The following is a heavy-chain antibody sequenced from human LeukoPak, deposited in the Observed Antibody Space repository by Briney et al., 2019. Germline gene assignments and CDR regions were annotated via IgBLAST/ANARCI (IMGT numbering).Heavy chain of an antibody. Sequence: GGSLRLSCAASGFTFSSYGMHWVRQAPGKGLEWVAFIRYDGSNKYYADSVKGRFTISRDNSKNTLYLQMNSLRAEDTAVYYCARRLRYFDWSHRNWFDPWGQVTLVTVSS. D-gene: IGHD3-9*01. J-gene: IGHJ5*02. CDR3: ARRLRYFDWSHRNWFDP. CDR2: IRYDGSNK. V-gene: IGHV3-30*02. CDR1: GFTFSSYG.